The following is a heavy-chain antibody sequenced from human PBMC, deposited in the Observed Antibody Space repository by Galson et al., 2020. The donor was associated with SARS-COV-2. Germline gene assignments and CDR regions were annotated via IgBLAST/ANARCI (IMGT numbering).Heavy chain of an antibody. CDR2: ISGSGGSS. CDR3: AKGGQTYNFWTGYCHDAFDM. V-gene: IGHV3-23*01. D-gene: IGHD3-3*01. Sequence: GGSLRLSCVASGFNFKNYAISWVRQSPGKGLEWVSSISGSGGSSSYADSVTGRFTIYKDNSKTTFYLQMNSLSAEDTATYYCAKGGQTYNFWTGYCHDAFDMWGQGTMVTVSS. CDR1: GFNFKNYA. J-gene: IGHJ3*02.